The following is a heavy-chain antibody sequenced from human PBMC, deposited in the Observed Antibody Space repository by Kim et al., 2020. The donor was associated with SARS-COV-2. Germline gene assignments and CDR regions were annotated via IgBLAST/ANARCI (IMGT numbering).Heavy chain of an antibody. J-gene: IGHJ4*02. D-gene: IGHD1-26*01. CDR3: GRGVNRGGGYYFDY. V-gene: IGHV4-59*09. Sequence: NPSLKSRVTISVDTSKNQFSLKLSSVTAADTAVYYCGRGVNRGGGYYFDYWGQGTLVTVSS.